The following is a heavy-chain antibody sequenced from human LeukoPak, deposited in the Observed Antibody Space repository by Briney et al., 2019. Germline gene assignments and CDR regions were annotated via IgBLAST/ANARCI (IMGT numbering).Heavy chain of an antibody. D-gene: IGHD3-22*01. Sequence: SETLSLTCTVSGGSIINYYWSWIRQLAGTGLEWVGRIYVTGSTIYNPSLQSRLSMSVDTSKNQFSLRLTSVTAADTAVYYCARLKYYDSTGYSPGYYMDVWGKGITVTVSS. V-gene: IGHV4-4*07. CDR2: IYVTGST. J-gene: IGHJ6*03. CDR3: ARLKYYDSTGYSPGYYMDV. CDR1: GGSIINYY.